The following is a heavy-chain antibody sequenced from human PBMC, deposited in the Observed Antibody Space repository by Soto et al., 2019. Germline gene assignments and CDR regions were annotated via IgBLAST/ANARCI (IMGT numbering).Heavy chain of an antibody. D-gene: IGHD3-22*01. J-gene: IGHJ4*02. Sequence: SVKVSCKASGVSLSSYIINWVLQAPGQGFEWMGGIIPLFGSANHAQKLQGRVIITADVSTNTVYMEMSSLRFEDTAIYYCIYHYDSSGFYYVDSWGQGTQVTVSS. V-gene: IGHV1-69*13. CDR1: GVSLSSYI. CDR2: IIPLFGSA. CDR3: IYHYDSSGFYYVDS.